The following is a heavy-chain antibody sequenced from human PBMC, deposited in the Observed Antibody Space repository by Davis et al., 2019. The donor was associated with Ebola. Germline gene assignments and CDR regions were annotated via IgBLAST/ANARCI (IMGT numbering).Heavy chain of an antibody. CDR1: GGSVSSDSYY. J-gene: IGHJ5*02. D-gene: IGHD3-16*01. V-gene: IGHV4-61*01. CDR3: ARDRDWGWFDP. CDR2: IYYNGRT. Sequence: PSETLSLTCTVSGGSVSSDSYYCSWIRQPPGKGLEWIGYIYYNGRTNYNPSLKGRVTISVDASKNQFSLKLRSVTAADTAVYYCARDRDWGWFDPWGQGTLVTVSS.